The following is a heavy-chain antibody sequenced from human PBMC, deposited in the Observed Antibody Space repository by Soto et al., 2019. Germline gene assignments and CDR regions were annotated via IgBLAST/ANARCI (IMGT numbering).Heavy chain of an antibody. Sequence: QIHLVQSEAEVKNPCTSVKNYCKSSGSTFTSNGFTWVRQAPGQGLQWMGWIDAKNSNTNYARKFQGRVTMATDTSTSTVFMALTSLSSDDTSVYYCATAIAATGPADDWGQGTLVTVSS. CDR3: ATAIAATGPADD. V-gene: IGHV1-18*01. D-gene: IGHD6-13*01. CDR1: GSTFTSNG. CDR2: IDAKNSNT. J-gene: IGHJ4*02.